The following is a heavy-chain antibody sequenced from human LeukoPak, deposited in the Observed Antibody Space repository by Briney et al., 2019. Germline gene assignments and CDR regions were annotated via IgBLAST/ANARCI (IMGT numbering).Heavy chain of an antibody. CDR3: ARGYRFPDY. V-gene: IGHV4-59*08. Sequence: SETLSLTCTVSGGSISSYYWSWIRQPPGKGLEWIGYIYYSGNTNYNPSLKSRVTISVDTSKNQFSLKLSSVTAADTAVYYCARGYRFPDYWGQGTLVTVSS. CDR1: GGSISSYY. D-gene: IGHD2-2*01. CDR2: IYYSGNT. J-gene: IGHJ4*02.